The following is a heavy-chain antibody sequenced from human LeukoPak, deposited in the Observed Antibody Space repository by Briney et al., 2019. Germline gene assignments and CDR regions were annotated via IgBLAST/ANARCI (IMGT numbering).Heavy chain of an antibody. Sequence: ASVKVSCEASGYTFTSYGISWVRQAPGQGLEWMGRISDYNGNTNYAQKLQGRVTMTTDTSTSTAYMELRSLRSDDTAVYYCARSNYDSSGYYAVHWGQGTLVTVSS. CDR1: GYTFTSYG. CDR2: ISDYNGNT. D-gene: IGHD3-22*01. V-gene: IGHV1-18*01. CDR3: ARSNYDSSGYYAVH. J-gene: IGHJ4*02.